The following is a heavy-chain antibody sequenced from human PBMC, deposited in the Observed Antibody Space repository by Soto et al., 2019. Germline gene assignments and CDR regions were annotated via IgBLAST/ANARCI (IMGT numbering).Heavy chain of an antibody. D-gene: IGHD5-18*01. CDR3: ARTNRLNSSPYYYDGMDV. V-gene: IGHV3-30-3*01. J-gene: IGHJ6*02. CDR1: GFTFSSYA. CDR2: ISYDGSNR. Sequence: GGSLRLSCAASGFTFSSYAMHWVRQAPGKGLEWVAVISYDGSNRYYADSVKGRFTISRDNSKNTLYLQMNSLRAEDTAVYYCARTNRLNSSPYYYDGMDVWGQGTTVTGSS.